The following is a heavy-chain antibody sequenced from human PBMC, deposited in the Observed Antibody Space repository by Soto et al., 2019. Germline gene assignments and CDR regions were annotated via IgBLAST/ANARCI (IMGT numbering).Heavy chain of an antibody. CDR1: GFTFSDAW. J-gene: IGHJ4*01. V-gene: IGHV3-15*07. CDR2: IKSKTDGGTT. CDR3: TTDSLFTGQLVRMDN. Sequence: PGGSLRLSCAASGFTFSDAWINWVRQAPGEGLECVGRIKSKTDGGTTDFAAPVKGRFAISRDDSRDMVYMQMYSLKTDDTAVYYCTTDSLFTGQLVRMDNWGHGTLVTVSS. D-gene: IGHD3-9*01.